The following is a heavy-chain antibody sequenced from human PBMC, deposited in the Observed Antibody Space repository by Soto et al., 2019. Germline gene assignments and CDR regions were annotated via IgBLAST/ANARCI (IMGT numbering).Heavy chain of an antibody. CDR2: ISAYSGNT. CDR3: ASSKERAARPSENWFDP. V-gene: IGHV1-18*01. J-gene: IGHJ5*02. CDR1: GYTFTSYG. Sequence: GASVKVSCKASGYTFTSYGISWVRQAPGQGLVWMVCISAYSGNTNYAQKLQGRVTMTTDTSTSTAYMELRSLRSDYTAVYYCASSKERAARPSENWFDPGGQGTLVTVSS. D-gene: IGHD6-6*01.